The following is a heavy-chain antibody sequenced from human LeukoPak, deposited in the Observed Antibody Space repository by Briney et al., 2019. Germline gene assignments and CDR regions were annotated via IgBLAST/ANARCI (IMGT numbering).Heavy chain of an antibody. CDR1: GFTFSSYS. J-gene: IGHJ4*02. CDR3: ARMIAVAGTDY. V-gene: IGHV3-21*01. CDR2: ISSSSSYI. Sequence: GGSLRLSCAASGFTFSSYSMNLVRRAPGKGLEWVSSISSSSSYIYYADSVKGRFAISRDNAKNSLYLQMNSLRAEDTAVYYCARMIAVAGTDYWGQGTLVTVSS. D-gene: IGHD6-19*01.